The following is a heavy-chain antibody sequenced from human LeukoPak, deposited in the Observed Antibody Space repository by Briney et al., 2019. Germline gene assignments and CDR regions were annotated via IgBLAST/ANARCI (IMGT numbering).Heavy chain of an antibody. Sequence: ASVKVSCKASGYTFTSYAMNWVRQAPGQGLEWMGWINTNTGNPTYAQGFTGRFVFSLDTSVSTAYLQISSLKAEDTAVYYCAREKNDCYGSSGCVGDSYMDVWGKGTTVTVSS. CDR2: INTNTGNP. CDR1: GYTFTSYA. CDR3: AREKNDCYGSSGCVGDSYMDV. D-gene: IGHD3-22*01. J-gene: IGHJ6*03. V-gene: IGHV7-4-1*02.